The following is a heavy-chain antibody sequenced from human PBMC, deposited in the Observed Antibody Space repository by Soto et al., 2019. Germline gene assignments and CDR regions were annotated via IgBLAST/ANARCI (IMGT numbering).Heavy chain of an antibody. Sequence: GGSLRLSCAASGFTFSSYGMHWVRQAPGKGLEWVAVISYDGSNKYYADSVKGRFTISRDNSKNTLYLQMNSLRAEDTAVYYCAKGRGSVTIFGVVIIHWGQGTLVTVSS. CDR2: ISYDGSNK. CDR1: GFTFSSYG. D-gene: IGHD3-3*01. CDR3: AKGRGSVTIFGVVIIH. V-gene: IGHV3-30*18. J-gene: IGHJ4*02.